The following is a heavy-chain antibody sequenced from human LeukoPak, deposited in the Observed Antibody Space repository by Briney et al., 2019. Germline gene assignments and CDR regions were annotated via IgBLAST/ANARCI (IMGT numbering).Heavy chain of an antibody. J-gene: IGHJ4*02. V-gene: IGHV3-30*02. CDR1: GFTFSSYG. CDR3: ATSAVTGPWSLDY. CDR2: IWYDGSNK. D-gene: IGHD6-19*01. Sequence: GGSLRLSCAASGFTFSSYGMHWVRQAPGKGLEWVAFIWYDGSNKYYADSVKGRFTISRDNSKNTLYLQMNTLRAEDTAVYYCATSAVTGPWSLDYWGQGTLVTVSS.